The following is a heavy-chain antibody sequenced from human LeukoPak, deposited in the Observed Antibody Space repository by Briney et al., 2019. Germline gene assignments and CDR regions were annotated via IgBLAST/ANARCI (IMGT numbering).Heavy chain of an antibody. CDR2: INQDGSEK. D-gene: IGHD3-10*01. Sequence: GGSLRLSCAASGFTFSSYWMSWVRQAPGKGLEWVANINQDGSEKYCVDSVKGRFTISRDNAKNSLYLQMNGLRAEDTAVYYCAIQKADLITMVRGIIAFWGQGTLVTVSS. CDR3: AIQKADLITMVRGIIAF. V-gene: IGHV3-7*01. CDR1: GFTFSSYW. J-gene: IGHJ1*01.